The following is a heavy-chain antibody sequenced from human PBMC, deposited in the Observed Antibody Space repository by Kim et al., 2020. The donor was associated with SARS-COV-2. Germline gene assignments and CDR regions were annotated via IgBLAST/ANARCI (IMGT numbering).Heavy chain of an antibody. CDR1: GFTLSSYA. CDR3: ARVRSGGYIFYFDY. V-gene: IGHV3-30*04. CDR2: ISYAGSNK. J-gene: IGHJ4*02. D-gene: IGHD5-12*01. Sequence: GGSLRLSCAASGFTLSSYAMHWVRQAPGKGLEWVAVISYAGSNKYYADSVKGRFTISRDNSKNTLYLQMNSLRAEDTAVYYCARVRSGGYIFYFDYWGQGTLVTVSS.